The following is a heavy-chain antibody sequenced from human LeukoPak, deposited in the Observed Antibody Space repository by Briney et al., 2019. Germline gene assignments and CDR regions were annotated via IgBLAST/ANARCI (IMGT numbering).Heavy chain of an antibody. Sequence: SETLSLTCAVYGGSFSGYYWSWIRQPPGKGLEWIGEINHSGSTNYNPSLKSRVTISVDTSKNQFSLKLSSVTAADTAVYYCARGRGSYYPLNFDYWGRGTLVTVSS. CDR2: INHSGST. J-gene: IGHJ4*02. D-gene: IGHD1-26*01. CDR1: GGSFSGYY. V-gene: IGHV4-34*01. CDR3: ARGRGSYYPLNFDY.